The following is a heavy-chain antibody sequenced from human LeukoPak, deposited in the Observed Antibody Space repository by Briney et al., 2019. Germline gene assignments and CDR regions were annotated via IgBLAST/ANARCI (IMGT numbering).Heavy chain of an antibody. CDR2: LSWDGGSE. J-gene: IGHJ4*02. CDR3: ARDRGGNTAGFDS. D-gene: IGHD4-23*01. V-gene: IGHV3-43*01. Sequence: GGSLRLSCAASAFTFDEYSTHWGRQRPGKGLEWVSLLSWDGGSEYYADSVRGRFTISRDNRRGSLFLQMKSLKTEDSALYICARDRGGNTAGFDSWGQGTLVTVSS. CDR1: AFTFDEYS.